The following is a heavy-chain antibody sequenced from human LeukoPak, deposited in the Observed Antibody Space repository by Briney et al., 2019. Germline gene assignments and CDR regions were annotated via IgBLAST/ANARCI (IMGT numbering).Heavy chain of an antibody. J-gene: IGHJ4*02. CDR2: IKQDGSEK. CDR1: GFTFSSYW. Sequence: GGSLRLSCEASGFTFSSYWMRWVRQAPGKGLEWVANIKQDGSEKYYVDSVKGRFTISRDNAKNSLYLQMNSLRAEDTAVYYCAREMGGYPFDYWGQGTLVTVSS. V-gene: IGHV3-7*01. CDR3: AREMGGYPFDY. D-gene: IGHD5-12*01.